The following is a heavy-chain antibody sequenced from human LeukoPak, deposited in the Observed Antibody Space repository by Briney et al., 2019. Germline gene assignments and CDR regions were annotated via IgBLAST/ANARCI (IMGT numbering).Heavy chain of an antibody. CDR1: GGSFSGYY. J-gene: IGHJ5*02. V-gene: IGHV4-34*01. D-gene: IGHD6-13*01. Sequence: PSETLSLTCAVYGGSFSGYYWSWLRQPPGKGLEWIGEINHSGSTNYNPSLKSRVTISVDTSKNQFSLKLSSVTAADTAVYYCARGRGSSWYGWFDPWGQGTLVTVSS. CDR2: INHSGST. CDR3: ARGRGSSWYGWFDP.